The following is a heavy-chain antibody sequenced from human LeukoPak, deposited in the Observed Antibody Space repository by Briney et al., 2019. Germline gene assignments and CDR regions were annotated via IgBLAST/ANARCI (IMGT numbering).Heavy chain of an antibody. Sequence: ASVKVSCKTSGFTFTSYGIAWVRQAPGQGLEWMGWIGVYNGNTSKAQNLQGRVTMTTDRSTSTAYLELRSLRSDDTAVYYCARDQWILRGSYWFDFWGQGTLVTVTS. V-gene: IGHV1-18*04. CDR1: GFTFTSYG. J-gene: IGHJ4*02. D-gene: IGHD1-26*01. CDR2: IGVYNGNT. CDR3: ARDQWILRGSYWFDF.